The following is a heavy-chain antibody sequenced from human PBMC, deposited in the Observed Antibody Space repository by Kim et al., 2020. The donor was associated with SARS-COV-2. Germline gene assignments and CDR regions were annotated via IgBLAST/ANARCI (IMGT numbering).Heavy chain of an antibody. V-gene: IGHV3-48*02. CDR2: ISSSSSTI. CDR1: GFTFSSYS. CDR3: ARVYYYDSSGYYYYYGMDV. D-gene: IGHD3-22*01. J-gene: IGHJ6*02. Sequence: GGSLRLSCAASGFTFSSYSMNWVRQAPGKGLEWVSYISSSSSTIYYADSVKGRFTISRDNAKNSLYLQMNSLRDEDTAVYYCARVYYYDSSGYYYYYGMDVWGQGTTVTVSS.